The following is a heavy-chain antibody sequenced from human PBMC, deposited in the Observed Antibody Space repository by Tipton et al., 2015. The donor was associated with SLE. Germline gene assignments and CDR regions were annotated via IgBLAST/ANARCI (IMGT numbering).Heavy chain of an antibody. CDR1: GDSLSGQY. J-gene: IGHJ4*02. Sequence: LRLSCSVYGDSLSGQYWSWIRQPPGKGLEWIGEVFRGGSTNYSPSLESRVTISVDTSKNQFSLKLSSVNAADTAVYYCARGAARRRYFDYWGQGTLVTVSS. V-gene: IGHV4-34*01. CDR3: ARGAARRRYFDY. D-gene: IGHD6-6*01. CDR2: VFRGGST.